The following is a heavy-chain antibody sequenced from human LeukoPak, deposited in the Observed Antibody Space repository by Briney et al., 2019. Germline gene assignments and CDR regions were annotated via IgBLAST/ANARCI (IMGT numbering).Heavy chain of an antibody. CDR2: IYYSGST. CDR1: GGSISSSNYY. Sequence: SETLSLTCTVSGGSISSSNYYWGWIRQPPGKGLEWIGYIYYSGSTNYNPSLKSRVTISVDTSKNQFSLKLSSVTAADTAVYYCARGGGSGSYLTYYFDYWGQGTLVTVSS. V-gene: IGHV4-61*05. D-gene: IGHD3-10*01. J-gene: IGHJ4*02. CDR3: ARGGGSGSYLTYYFDY.